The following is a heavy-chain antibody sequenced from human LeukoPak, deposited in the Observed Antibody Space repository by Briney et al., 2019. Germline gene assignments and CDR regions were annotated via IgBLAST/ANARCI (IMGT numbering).Heavy chain of an antibody. Sequence: GGSLRLSCAASGFTFSSYGMSWVRQAPGKGLEWVSAITGSGGTTYYADSVKGRFTISRDNSKNSLYLQMNSLRAEDTALYYCARNMLSGSYYFDYWGQGTLVTVSS. V-gene: IGHV3-23*01. CDR1: GFTFSSYG. D-gene: IGHD1-26*01. CDR3: ARNMLSGSYYFDY. J-gene: IGHJ4*02. CDR2: ITGSGGTT.